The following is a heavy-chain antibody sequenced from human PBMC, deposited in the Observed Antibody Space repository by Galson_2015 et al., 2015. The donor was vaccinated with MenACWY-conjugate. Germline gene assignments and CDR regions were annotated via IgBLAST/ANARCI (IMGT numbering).Heavy chain of an antibody. CDR2: INPGGSST. Sequence: SRINPGGSSTTYADSVKDRFTLSSDNAKNTLYLQMNSLRPEHTAVFYCAKTRGASFYFDSWGQGTLVTVSS. V-gene: IGHV3-74*01. J-gene: IGHJ4*02. CDR3: AKTRGASFYFDS. D-gene: IGHD1-26*01.